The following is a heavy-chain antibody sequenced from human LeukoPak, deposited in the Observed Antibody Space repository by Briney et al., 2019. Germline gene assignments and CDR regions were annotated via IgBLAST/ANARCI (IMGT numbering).Heavy chain of an antibody. V-gene: IGHV1-46*01. CDR2: INPTGTGT. CDR3: ARDNSVGDIAWWFDP. D-gene: IGHD3-10*01. CDR1: GYTFINNW. Sequence: GVSVKVSCKASGYTFINNWMHWVRQAPGQGLEWIGLINPTGTGTLYAQKFQGRVTMTRDMSTSTDYMELSSLRSEDTAVYYCARDNSVGDIAWWFDPWGQGTLVTVSS. J-gene: IGHJ5*02.